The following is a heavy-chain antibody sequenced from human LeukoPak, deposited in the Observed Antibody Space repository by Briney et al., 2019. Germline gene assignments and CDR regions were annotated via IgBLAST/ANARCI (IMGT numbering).Heavy chain of an antibody. CDR2: ISYDGNDK. J-gene: IGHJ4*02. Sequence: GGSLRLSCAASGFTFISYDMHWVRQAPGKGLEWVAIISYDGNDKYYADSVKGRFTISRDNSKNTLYLQMNSLVAEDTAVYYCTRGYGSFDNWGQGTLVIVSS. CDR3: TRGYGSFDN. CDR1: GFTFISYD. V-gene: IGHV3-30*03. D-gene: IGHD3-10*01.